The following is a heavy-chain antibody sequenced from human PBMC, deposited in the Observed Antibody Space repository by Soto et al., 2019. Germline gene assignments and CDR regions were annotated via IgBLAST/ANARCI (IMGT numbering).Heavy chain of an antibody. J-gene: IGHJ3*01. D-gene: IGHD3-3*01. CDR3: AKDTVGGYSFWSGYYSDGLDV. CDR1: GFTFDSYA. CDR2: ISGSADGK. Sequence: EVKLLESGGGLAQPGGSLRLSCVGSGFTFDSYAISWVRQAPGERLQWIAAISGSADGKDYEHSVRGRFTISRDNAKKTVHLQMDSLRVEDTAVYFCAKDTVGGYSFWSGYYSDGLDVWGQGTLVSVS. V-gene: IGHV3-23*01.